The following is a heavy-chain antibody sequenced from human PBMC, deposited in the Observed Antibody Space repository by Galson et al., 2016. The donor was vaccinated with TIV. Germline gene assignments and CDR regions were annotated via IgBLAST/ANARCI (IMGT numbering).Heavy chain of an antibody. CDR2: IVPILGMT. CDR3: HVVLTSGDSYGLDV. D-gene: IGHD3-22*01. J-gene: IGHJ6*02. CDR1: GGTFHKYT. Sequence: SVKVSCKASGGTFHKYTISWVRQAPGQGLEWMGRIVPILGMTNYAEKFQGRVTITADRSTSTAYMELSSLRSEDTAVYYSHVVLTSGDSYGLDVWGPGTTVTVSS. V-gene: IGHV1-69*02.